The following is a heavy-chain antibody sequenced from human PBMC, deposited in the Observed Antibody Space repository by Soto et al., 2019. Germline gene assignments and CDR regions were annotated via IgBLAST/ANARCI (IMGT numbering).Heavy chain of an antibody. Sequence: QVQLMESGGGVVQPGGSLRLSCAASGFTFRSYAIHWVRQAPGKGLEWVAIISYDGSTKFYTDSVKGRFTISRDNSNNTLYLQMNSLRSEDTAIYYCARDGRTGTTLPHGGLDQWGQGTLVTVSS. J-gene: IGHJ4*02. CDR3: ARDGRTGTTLPHGGLDQ. V-gene: IGHV3-30-3*01. CDR1: GFTFRSYA. D-gene: IGHD3-10*01. CDR2: ISYDGSTK.